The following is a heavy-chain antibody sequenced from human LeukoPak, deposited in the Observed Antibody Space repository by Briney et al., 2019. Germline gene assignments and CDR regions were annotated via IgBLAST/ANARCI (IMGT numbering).Heavy chain of an antibody. D-gene: IGHD3-22*01. J-gene: IGHJ4*02. V-gene: IGHV4-39*07. CDR2: IYYSGST. CDR3: ARRGPTYYYDSSGYYWNY. CDR1: GGSISSSSYY. Sequence: SETLSLTCTVSGGSISSSSYYWGWIRQPPGKGLEWIGSIYYSGSTYYNPSLKSRVTISVDTSKNQFSLKLSSVTAADTAVYYCARRGPTYYYDSSGYYWNYWGQGTLVTVSP.